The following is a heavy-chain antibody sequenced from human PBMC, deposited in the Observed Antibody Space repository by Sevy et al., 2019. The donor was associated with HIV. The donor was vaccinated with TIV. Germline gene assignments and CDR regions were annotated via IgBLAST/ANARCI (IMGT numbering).Heavy chain of an antibody. D-gene: IGHD3-16*01. V-gene: IGHV3-74*03. CDR1: GFTLSSHW. CDR3: ARKGDGDLDY. J-gene: IGHJ4*02. CDR2: ISGDGTAT. Sequence: GGCLRLSCAGSGFTLSSHWMLWVRQAPGKGPVWVSSISGDGTATKYADSVKGRFTISRDDAKNTLYLQMNSLRVDDTAVYYCARKGDGDLDYWGQGTLVTVSS.